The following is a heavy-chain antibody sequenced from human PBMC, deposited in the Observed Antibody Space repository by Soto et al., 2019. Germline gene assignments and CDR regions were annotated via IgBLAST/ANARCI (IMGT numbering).Heavy chain of an antibody. CDR2: IYFRGST. CDR3: ARDELRFYRVTSGRAVDI. Sequence: QVQLQESGPGLVKPSQTLSLTCTVTGGSISSGGYYWTWIRQHPGQGLEWIGYIYFRGSTYYHPSLRSRVTISADTSKNQFTLQLNSVTAADTAVYYCARDELRFYRVTSGRAVDIWGQGTMVTVSS. J-gene: IGHJ3*02. V-gene: IGHV4-31*03. CDR1: GGSISSGGYY. D-gene: IGHD1-7*01.